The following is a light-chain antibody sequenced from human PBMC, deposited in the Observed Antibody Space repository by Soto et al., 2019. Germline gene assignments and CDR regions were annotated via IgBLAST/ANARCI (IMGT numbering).Light chain of an antibody. V-gene: IGKV3-20*01. Sequence: EIVLTQSPGTLSLSPGERVTLSCRASQSVGTSWLAWYQQKPGQSPRLLIYSTSSRATGMPDRFSGSGSETDFAVTISRLEPEDSAVYYCQQYASSQWPVGQGTKVEIK. CDR2: STS. J-gene: IGKJ1*01. CDR3: QQYASSQWP. CDR1: QSVGTSW.